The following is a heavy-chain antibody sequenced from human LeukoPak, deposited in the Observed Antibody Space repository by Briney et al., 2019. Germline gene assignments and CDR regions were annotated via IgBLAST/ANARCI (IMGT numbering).Heavy chain of an antibody. CDR1: GFTFASYG. D-gene: IGHD5-18*01. CDR2: ITGSGSST. CDR3: AKLGGYSYGHEEY. Sequence: PGRSLRLSCAASGFTFASYGMSWVRQAPGKGLEWVSGITGSGSSTFYADSVKGRCTISRDNSENTLYLQVNNLRGEDTAVYYCAKLGGYSYGHEEYWGQGTLVTVSS. J-gene: IGHJ4*02. V-gene: IGHV3-23*01.